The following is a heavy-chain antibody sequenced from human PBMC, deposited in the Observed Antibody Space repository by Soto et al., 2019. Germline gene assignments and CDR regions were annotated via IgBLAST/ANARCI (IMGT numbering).Heavy chain of an antibody. J-gene: IGHJ6*03. CDR3: ARSATRVVEWLVSCSYYYMDV. Sequence: ASVKVSCKASGYTFTIYDMHWVRQAPGQGLEWKGIINPSRGNTIYAQKFQGRVTMTRDTSTSTAYMELSRLRSEDTAVYYCARSATRVVEWLVSCSYYYMDVWGKGTTVTVSS. CDR1: GYTFTIYD. D-gene: IGHD3-3*01. CDR2: INPSRGNT. V-gene: IGHV1-46*01.